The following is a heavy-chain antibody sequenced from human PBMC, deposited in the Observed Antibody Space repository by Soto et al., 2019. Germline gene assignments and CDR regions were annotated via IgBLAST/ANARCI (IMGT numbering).Heavy chain of an antibody. V-gene: IGHV4-4*07. CDR1: GGSISSYY. D-gene: IGHD2-15*01. CDR3: ARGYCSGGSCYFGGKNWFDP. CDR2: IYTSGST. Sequence: QVQLQESGPGLVKPSETLSLTCTVSGGSISSYYWSWLRQPAGTGLEWIGRIYTSGSTNYNPSLKSRVTMSVDTSKNQFSLKLSSVTAADTAVYYCARGYCSGGSCYFGGKNWFDPWGQGTLVTVSS. J-gene: IGHJ5*02.